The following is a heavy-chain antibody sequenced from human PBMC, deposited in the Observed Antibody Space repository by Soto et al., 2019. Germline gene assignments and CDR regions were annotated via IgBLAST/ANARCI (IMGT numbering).Heavy chain of an antibody. V-gene: IGHV2-5*02. J-gene: IGHJ4*02. CDR1: GFSLSTSGVG. D-gene: IGHD3-16*01. CDR3: AHRRRGSYLDY. CDR2: IYWDDDK. Sequence: QITLKESGPTLVKPTQTLTLTCTFSGFSLSTSGVGVGWIRQPPGKALEWLALIYWDDDKRYSPSLKSRLTNTKDTPKTQVVLTMTNMDPVDTATYYCAHRRRGSYLDYWGQGTLVTVSS.